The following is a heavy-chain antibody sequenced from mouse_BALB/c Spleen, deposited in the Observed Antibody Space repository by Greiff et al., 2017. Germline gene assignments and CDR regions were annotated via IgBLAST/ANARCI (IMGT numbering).Heavy chain of an antibody. CDR2: ISSGGSYT. CDR1: GFTFSSYT. V-gene: IGHV5-6-4*01. Sequence: EVQVVESGGGLVKPGGSLKLSCAASGFTFSSYTMSWVRQTPEKRLEWVATISSGGSYTYYPDSVKGRFTISRDNAKNTLYLQMSSLKSEDTAMYYCTRGDYDGRDWFAYWGQGTLVTVSA. CDR3: TRGDYDGRDWFAY. D-gene: IGHD2-4*01. J-gene: IGHJ3*01.